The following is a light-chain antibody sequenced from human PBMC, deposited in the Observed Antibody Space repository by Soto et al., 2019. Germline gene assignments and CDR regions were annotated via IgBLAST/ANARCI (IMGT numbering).Light chain of an antibody. CDR1: SGHSSYI. V-gene: IGLV4-60*03. J-gene: IGLJ3*02. Sequence: QPVLTQSSSASASLGSSVKLTCTLSSGHSSYIIAWHQQQPGKAPRYLMKLEGSGSYNKGSGVPDRFSGSSSGADSYLTISNLQSKDEADYYCETWDSNPWVFGGGTKLTVL. CDR3: ETWDSNPWV. CDR2: LEGSGSY.